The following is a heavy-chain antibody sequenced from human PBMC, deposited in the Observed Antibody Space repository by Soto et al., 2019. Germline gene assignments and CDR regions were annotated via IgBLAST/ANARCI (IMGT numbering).Heavy chain of an antibody. V-gene: IGHV3-48*03. CDR1: GFTFSSYE. Sequence: RLSCAASGFTFSSYEMNWVRQAPGKGLEWVSYISSSGSTIYYADSVKGRFTISRDNAKNSLYLQMNSLRAEGTAVYYCARDGERWLQFDAFDIWGQGTMVTVSS. CDR2: ISSSGSTI. CDR3: ARDGERWLQFDAFDI. D-gene: IGHD5-12*01. J-gene: IGHJ3*02.